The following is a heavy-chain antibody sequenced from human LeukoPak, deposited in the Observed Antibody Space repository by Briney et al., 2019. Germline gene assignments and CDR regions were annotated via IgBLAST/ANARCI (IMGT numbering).Heavy chain of an antibody. D-gene: IGHD3-10*01. Sequence: GGSLRLSCAASGFSIGTYWMTWARQVPGKGLEGVANINQDGSGKSYVDSVKGRFTISRDNAKNSLYLQMNGLRADDTAVYYCARTQLNGSRAPWGQGTLVTVSS. CDR3: ARTQLNGSRAP. CDR2: INQDGSGK. J-gene: IGHJ5*02. CDR1: GFSIGTYW. V-gene: IGHV3-7*01.